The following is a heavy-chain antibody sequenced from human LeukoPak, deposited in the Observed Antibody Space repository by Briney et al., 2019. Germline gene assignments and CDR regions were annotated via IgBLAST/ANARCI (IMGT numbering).Heavy chain of an antibody. V-gene: IGHV4-4*07. CDR3: ARGGSGYDSFYYYGMDV. J-gene: IGHJ6*02. D-gene: IGHD5-12*01. CDR2: IFTTGST. CDR1: GGSISSYY. Sequence: PSETLSLTCTVSGGSISSYYWSWIRQPAGKGLEWIGRIFTTGSTNYNPSLMSRVTMSVDTSKNQFSLKLSSVTAADTAVYYCARGGSGYDSFYYYGMDVWGQGTTVTVSS.